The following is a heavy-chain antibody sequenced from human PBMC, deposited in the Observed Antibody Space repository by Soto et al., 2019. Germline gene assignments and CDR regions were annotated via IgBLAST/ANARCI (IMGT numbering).Heavy chain of an antibody. J-gene: IGHJ4*01. CDR2: IKQDGSEK. CDR1: GFTFSNYW. CDR3: ARVAYTYGWIYDY. V-gene: IGHV3-7*01. D-gene: IGHD2-2*02. Sequence: GALRLSCAASGFTFSNYWMSWVRQAPGKGLQWVVNIKQDGSEKYYMDSVRGRFTVSRDNAKNSLYLQMNSLRAEDTAVYFCARVAYTYGWIYDYWGQGSLVTVS.